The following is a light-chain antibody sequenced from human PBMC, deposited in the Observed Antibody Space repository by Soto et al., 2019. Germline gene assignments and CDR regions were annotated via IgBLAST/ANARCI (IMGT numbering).Light chain of an antibody. Sequence: QSVLTQPPSASGTPGQRVTISCSGSSSNIGSNTVNWYQQLPGTAPKLLIYSNNQRPSGVPDRFSGSKSGTSASLAISGLKSEDEADYYCAAWDDSLNGHKYVFGTGTKVSVL. CDR1: SSNIGSNT. V-gene: IGLV1-44*01. CDR3: AAWDDSLNGHKYV. J-gene: IGLJ1*01. CDR2: SNN.